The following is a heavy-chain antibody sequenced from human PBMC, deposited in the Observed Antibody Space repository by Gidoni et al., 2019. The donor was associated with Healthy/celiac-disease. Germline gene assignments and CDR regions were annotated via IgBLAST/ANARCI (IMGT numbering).Heavy chain of an antibody. CDR3: ARDPLMAGHDY. CDR2: INAGNGNT. CDR1: GYTFTSYA. J-gene: IGHJ4*02. V-gene: IGHV1-3*01. D-gene: IGHD2-8*01. Sequence: QVQLVQSGAEVKKPGAAVKVSCKASGYTFTSYAMHWGRQAPGQRLEWMGWINAGNGNTNYSQTFQGRVTITRDTSASTAYMELSSLRSEDTAVYYCARDPLMAGHDYWGQGTLVTVSS.